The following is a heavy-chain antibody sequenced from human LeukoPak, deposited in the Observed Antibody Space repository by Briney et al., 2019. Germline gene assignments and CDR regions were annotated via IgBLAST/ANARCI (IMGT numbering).Heavy chain of an antibody. V-gene: IGHV4-4*07. CDR2: IYTSGST. CDR1: GGSISSYS. D-gene: IGHD1-26*01. Sequence: PSETLSLTCTVSGGSISSYSWSWIRQPAGKGLEWIGRIYTSGSTNYNSSLKSRVTMSVDTSKNQFSLKLSSVTAADTAVYYCAREVVGATAYYFDYWGQGTLVTVSS. J-gene: IGHJ4*02. CDR3: AREVVGATAYYFDY.